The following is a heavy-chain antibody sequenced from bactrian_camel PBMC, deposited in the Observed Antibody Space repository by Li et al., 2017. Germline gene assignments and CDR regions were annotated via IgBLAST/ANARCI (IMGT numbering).Heavy chain of an antibody. V-gene: IGHV3S36*01. CDR2: INGETI. CDR3: AARWPSTANCDSDLHEYNY. D-gene: IGHD3*01. J-gene: IGHJ4*01. Sequence: VQLVESGGGLVQAGGSRTLSCVASGFEFEEFATGWVRQAPGKALEWVSTINGETIGYTDSVKGRFTISQENNKNTVNLQMNSLKPEDTAIYFCAARWPSTANCDSDLHEYNYWGQGTQVTVS. CDR1: GFEFEEFA.